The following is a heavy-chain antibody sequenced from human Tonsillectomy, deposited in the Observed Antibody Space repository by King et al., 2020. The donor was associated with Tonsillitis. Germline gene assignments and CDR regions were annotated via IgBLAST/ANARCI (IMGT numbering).Heavy chain of an antibody. J-gene: IGHJ5*02. Sequence: VQLVESGGGLVQPGGSLRLSCAASGFTFSNYAMAWVRQAPGKGLEWVSSISTNVDRTYYADSVKGHFTISRDNSKNTLYLQMNSLRAEDTAVYYCAKNRLPSPPYFAPWGQGTLVTVSS. D-gene: IGHD2-15*01. CDR1: GFTFSNYA. CDR2: ISTNVDRT. V-gene: IGHV3-23*04. CDR3: AKNRLPSPPYFAP.